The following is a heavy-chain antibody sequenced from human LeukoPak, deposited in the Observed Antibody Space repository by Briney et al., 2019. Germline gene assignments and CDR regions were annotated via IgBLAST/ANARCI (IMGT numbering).Heavy chain of an antibody. CDR2: IYSGGST. CDR3: ARSHIAAAGGNYYYYGMDV. D-gene: IGHD6-13*01. V-gene: IGHV3-53*01. CDR1: GFTVSSNY. Sequence: PGGSLRLSCAASGFTVSSNYMSWVRQAPGKGLEWVSVIYSGGSTYSADSVKGRFTISRDNSKNTLYLQMNSLRAEDTAVYYCARSHIAAAGGNYYYYGMDVWGQGTTVTVSS. J-gene: IGHJ6*02.